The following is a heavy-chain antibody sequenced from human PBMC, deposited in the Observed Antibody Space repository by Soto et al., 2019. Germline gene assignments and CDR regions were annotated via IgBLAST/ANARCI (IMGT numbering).Heavy chain of an antibody. Sequence: GWSLRLSCAASGFTFTRYSMNWVRQAPGKGLEWVSSISSTTNYIYYGDSMKGRFTISRDNAKNSLYLEMNSLRAEDTAVYYCARESEDLTSNFDYWGQGNLVTV. CDR3: ARESEDLTSNFDY. V-gene: IGHV3-21*06. CDR1: GFTFTRYS. CDR2: ISSTTNYI. J-gene: IGHJ4*02.